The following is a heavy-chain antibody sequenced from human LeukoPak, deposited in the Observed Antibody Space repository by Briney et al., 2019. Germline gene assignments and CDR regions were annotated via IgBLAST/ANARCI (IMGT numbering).Heavy chain of an antibody. CDR3: ARDLPIAAAGTTGFDY. J-gene: IGHJ4*02. CDR1: GFTFSSYS. CDR2: ISSSSSYI. V-gene: IGHV3-21*01. D-gene: IGHD6-13*01. Sequence: PGGSLRLSCAASGFTFSSYSMNWVRQAPGKGLEWVSSISSSSSYIYNADSVKGRFTISRDNAKNSLYLQMNSLRAEDTAVYYCARDLPIAAAGTTGFDYGGQGTLVTVSS.